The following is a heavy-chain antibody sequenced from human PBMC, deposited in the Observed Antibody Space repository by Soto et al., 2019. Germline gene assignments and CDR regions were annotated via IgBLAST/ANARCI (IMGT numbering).Heavy chain of an antibody. Sequence: QVQLVQSGAEVKKPGSSVKVSCKASGGIFSSYTISWVRQAPGQGLEWMGRIIPILGIANYAQKFQGRVTITADKSTSTAYMELSSLRSEDTAVYYCARGNYGDYGWFDPWGQGTLVTVSS. CDR3: ARGNYGDYGWFDP. J-gene: IGHJ5*02. CDR1: GGIFSSYT. V-gene: IGHV1-69*02. CDR2: IIPILGIA. D-gene: IGHD4-17*01.